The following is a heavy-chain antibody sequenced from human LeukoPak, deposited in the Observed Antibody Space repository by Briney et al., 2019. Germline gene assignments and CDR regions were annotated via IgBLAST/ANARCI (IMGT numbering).Heavy chain of an antibody. CDR3: ASLVNSSDGYNDY. CDR1: GGTFSSYA. Sequence: RSSVKVSCKASGGTFSSYAISWVRQAPGQGLEWMGGTIPIFGTANYAQKFQGRVTITADESTSTAYMELSSLRSEDTAVYYCASLVNSSDGYNDYWGQGTLVTVSS. J-gene: IGHJ4*02. D-gene: IGHD5-24*01. CDR2: TIPIFGTA. V-gene: IGHV1-69*01.